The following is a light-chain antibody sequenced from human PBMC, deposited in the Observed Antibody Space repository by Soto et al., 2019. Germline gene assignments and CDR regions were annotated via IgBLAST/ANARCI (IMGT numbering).Light chain of an antibody. CDR3: QQYNSCPLT. J-gene: IGKJ4*01. Sequence: DIQMTQSPSTLSASVGDRVTITCRASQSIRFWLAWYQQKPGSAPNLLIYDASTLGGGVPSRCSGSGSGTDFTLNISTLQADDFASYYCQQYNSCPLTFGGGTRVEIK. V-gene: IGKV1-5*01. CDR1: QSIRFW. CDR2: DAS.